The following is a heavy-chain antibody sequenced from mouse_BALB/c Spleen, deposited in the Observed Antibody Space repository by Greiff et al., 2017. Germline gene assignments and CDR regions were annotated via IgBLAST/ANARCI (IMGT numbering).Heavy chain of an antibody. CDR2: ISYSGST. CDR3: ARLLGDYYGSSYGAMDY. Sequence: VQLKESGPGLVKPSQTLSLTCSVTGDSITSGYWNWIRKFPGNKLEYMGYISYSGSTYYNPSLKSRISITRDTSKNQYYLQLNSVTTEDTATYYCARLLGDYYGSSYGAMDYWGQGTSVTVSS. CDR1: GDSITSGY. J-gene: IGHJ4*01. V-gene: IGHV3-8*02. D-gene: IGHD1-1*01.